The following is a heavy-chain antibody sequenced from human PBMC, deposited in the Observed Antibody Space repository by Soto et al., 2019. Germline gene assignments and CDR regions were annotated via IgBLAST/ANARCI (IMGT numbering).Heavy chain of an antibody. J-gene: IGHJ5*02. Sequence: QVQLVESGGGVVQPGRSLRLSCAASGFTFSSYSLHWVRQAPGKGLEWVAIVSSDGSKKYYADSVKGRFTISRDNSKKIMYLQMNTLRAEDKAVYYCARDALAAAGEFWFDPWGQGTLVTVSS. CDR3: ARDALAAAGEFWFDP. CDR1: GFTFSSYS. CDR2: VSSDGSKK. V-gene: IGHV3-30-3*01. D-gene: IGHD6-13*01.